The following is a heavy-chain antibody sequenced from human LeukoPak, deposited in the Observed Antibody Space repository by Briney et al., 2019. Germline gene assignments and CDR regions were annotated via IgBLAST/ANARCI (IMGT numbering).Heavy chain of an antibody. CDR3: ARDPSGSYLGSDY. D-gene: IGHD1-26*01. CDR1: GYTFSGYY. V-gene: IGHV1-2*02. J-gene: IGHJ4*02. Sequence: ASVKVSCKASGYTFSGYYMHWVRQAPGQGLEWMGWINPNSGGTDYAQKLQGRVTMTTDTSTSTAYMELRSLRSDDTAVYYRARDPSGSYLGSDYWGQGTLVTVSS. CDR2: INPNSGGT.